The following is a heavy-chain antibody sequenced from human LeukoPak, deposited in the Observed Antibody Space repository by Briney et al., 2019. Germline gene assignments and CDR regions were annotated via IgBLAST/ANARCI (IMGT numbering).Heavy chain of an antibody. V-gene: IGHV3-74*01. Sequence: SGGSLRVSSAHPEVSFFEALTQCGCQVPGKGLVWVSHINTDGSSPTYGDSARGGFTVSRDNEKNTLLLQMNRVRVEDTAVYFCAVGTAAPSGIDYWGQGTLVTVSS. D-gene: IGHD1-26*01. CDR3: AVGTAAPSGIDY. J-gene: IGHJ4*02. CDR2: INTDGSSP. CDR1: VSFFEAL.